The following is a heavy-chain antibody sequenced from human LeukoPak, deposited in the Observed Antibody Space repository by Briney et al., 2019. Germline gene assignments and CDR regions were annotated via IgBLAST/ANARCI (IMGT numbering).Heavy chain of an antibody. V-gene: IGHV3-7*01. CDR3: ARDCGDTWRLLYYYYYMDV. J-gene: IGHJ6*03. CDR1: GFTFSSYW. D-gene: IGHD5-18*01. Sequence: PGGSLRLSCAASGFTFSSYWMSWVRQAPGKGLEWVANIKQDGSEKYYVDSVKGRFTISRDNAKNSLCLQMNSLRAEDTAVYYCARDCGDTWRLLYYYYYMDVWGKGTTVTVSS. CDR2: IKQDGSEK.